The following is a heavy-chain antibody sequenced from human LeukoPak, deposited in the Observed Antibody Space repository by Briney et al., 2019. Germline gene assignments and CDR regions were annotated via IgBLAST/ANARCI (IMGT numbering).Heavy chain of an antibody. CDR1: GYTFTGYY. Sequence: ASVKVSCKASGYTFTGYYMHWVRQAPGQGLEWMGWINPNSGGTNYAQKFQGRVTMTTDTSTSTAYMELRSLRSDGTAVYYCARDLTRYDYSNSGPVDYWGQGTLVTVSS. CDR2: INPNSGGT. V-gene: IGHV1-2*02. J-gene: IGHJ4*02. CDR3: ARDLTRYDYSNSGPVDY. D-gene: IGHD4-11*01.